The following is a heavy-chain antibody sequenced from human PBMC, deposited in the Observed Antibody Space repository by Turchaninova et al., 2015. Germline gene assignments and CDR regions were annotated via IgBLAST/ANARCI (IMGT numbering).Heavy chain of an antibody. CDR1: GFTFSSYA. D-gene: IGHD6-19*01. Sequence: QVQLVESGGGVVQPGRSLRLSCAASGFTFSSYAMHGVRQAPGKGLEWVAVISYDGSNKYYADSVKGRFTISRDNSKNTLYLQMNSLRAEDTAVYYCARDSSGWYGFDYWGQGTLVTVSS. V-gene: IGHV3-30-3*01. CDR3: ARDSSGWYGFDY. CDR2: ISYDGSNK. J-gene: IGHJ4*02.